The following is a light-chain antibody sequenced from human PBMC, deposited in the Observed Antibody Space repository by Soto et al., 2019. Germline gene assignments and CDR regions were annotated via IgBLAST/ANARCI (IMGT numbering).Light chain of an antibody. Sequence: QSVLTQPASVSGSPGPSITISCTGTSRDVGDYNYVSWYQQVPGTAHKVMIYEVSNRPSGVSNRFSGSKSGITASLTISGLQAEDEADYYCSSYTSSSTYVFGTGTKVTVL. CDR1: SRDVGDYNY. CDR3: SSYTSSSTYV. CDR2: EVS. J-gene: IGLJ1*01. V-gene: IGLV2-14*01.